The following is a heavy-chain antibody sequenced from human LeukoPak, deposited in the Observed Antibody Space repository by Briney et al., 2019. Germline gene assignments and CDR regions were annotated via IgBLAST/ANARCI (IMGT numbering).Heavy chain of an antibody. CDR1: GASIRSSSHY. J-gene: IGHJ6*03. Sequence: SETLSLTCTVSGASIRSSSHYWAWIRQPPGKGLEWIGSIYYSGSTFYNPSLKSRVTISVDTSKNQFSLKLSSVTAADTAVYYCARDYGDYAWYGAVRYYYYYMDVWGKGTTVTVSS. CDR3: ARDYGDYAWYGAVRYYYYYMDV. CDR2: IYYSGST. D-gene: IGHD4-17*01. V-gene: IGHV4-39*01.